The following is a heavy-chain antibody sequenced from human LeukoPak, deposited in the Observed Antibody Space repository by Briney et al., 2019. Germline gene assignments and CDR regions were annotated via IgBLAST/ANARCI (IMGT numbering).Heavy chain of an antibody. CDR3: AKDLSNSWSFDAFDI. J-gene: IGHJ3*02. CDR2: ISWNSASI. CDR1: GFTFSSHW. V-gene: IGHV3-9*01. Sequence: TGGSLRLSCADSGFTFSSHWMHWVRQAPGKGLEWVSGISWNSASIGYADSVKGRFTISRDNAKNSLYLQMNSLRPEDTALYYCAKDLSNSWSFDAFDIWGQGTMVTVSS. D-gene: IGHD6-13*01.